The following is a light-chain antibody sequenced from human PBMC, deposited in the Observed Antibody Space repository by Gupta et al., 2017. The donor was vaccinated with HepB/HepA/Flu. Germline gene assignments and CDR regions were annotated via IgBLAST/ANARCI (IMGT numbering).Light chain of an antibody. Sequence: GQTVRITCQGDSLRSYYASWYQQKPGQAPVLVIYGKNNRPSGIPDRFSGSSSGNTASFTITGAQAEDEADYYCNSRDSSGNHHYVFGTGTKVTVL. J-gene: IGLJ1*01. CDR3: NSRDSSGNHHYV. V-gene: IGLV3-19*01. CDR2: GKN. CDR1: SLRSYY.